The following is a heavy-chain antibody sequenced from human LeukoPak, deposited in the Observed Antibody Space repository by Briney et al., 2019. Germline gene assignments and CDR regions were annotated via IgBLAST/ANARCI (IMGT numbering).Heavy chain of an antibody. J-gene: IGHJ6*03. CDR3: VKFRGIQHYNYHMDV. Sequence: GGSLRLSCAASGFTFSSYAKSWVRQAPGKGLEWVPGLTGSGGNTYYADSVKGRFTISRDNSKNTLSLQMNSLRAEDAAVYYCVKFRGIQHYNYHMDVWGKGTTVTVSS. D-gene: IGHD3-10*01. V-gene: IGHV3-23*01. CDR2: LTGSGGNT. CDR1: GFTFSSYA.